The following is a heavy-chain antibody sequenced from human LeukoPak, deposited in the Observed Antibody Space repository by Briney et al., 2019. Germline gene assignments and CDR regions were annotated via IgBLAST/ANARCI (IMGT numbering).Heavy chain of an antibody. Sequence: ASVKVSCKASGYTFTGYYMHWVRQAPGQGLESMGWINPNSGGTNYAQKFQGRVTMTRDTSISTAYMELSRLRSDDTAVYYCARDRGEVVRGVIDAFDIWGQGTMVTVSS. D-gene: IGHD3-10*01. CDR2: INPNSGGT. J-gene: IGHJ3*02. CDR1: GYTFTGYY. V-gene: IGHV1-2*02. CDR3: ARDRGEVVRGVIDAFDI.